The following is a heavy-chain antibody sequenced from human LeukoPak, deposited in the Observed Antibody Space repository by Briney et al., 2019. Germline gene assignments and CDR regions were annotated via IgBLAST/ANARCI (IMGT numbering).Heavy chain of an antibody. CDR1: GFTFSSYG. CDR3: AKDPYYYGSGSYGPDY. J-gene: IGHJ4*02. CDR2: ISYDGSNK. D-gene: IGHD3-10*01. Sequence: GESLKISCAASGFTFSSYGMHWVRQAPGKGLEWVAVISYDGSNKYYADSVKGRFTISRDNSKNTLYLQMNSLRAEDTAVYYCAKDPYYYGSGSYGPDYWGQGTLVTVSS. V-gene: IGHV3-30*18.